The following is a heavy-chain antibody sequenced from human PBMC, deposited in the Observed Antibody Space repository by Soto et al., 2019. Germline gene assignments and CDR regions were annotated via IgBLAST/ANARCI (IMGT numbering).Heavy chain of an antibody. Sequence: GGSLRLSCAASGFTFTDYAMSWVRQAPGKGLECVSVISYDGSNKYYADSVKGRFTISRDNSKNTLYLQMNSLRAEDTAVYYCAKDSLNYDSSGYSALQFDYWGQGTLVTVSS. V-gene: IGHV3-30*18. CDR2: ISYDGSNK. CDR3: AKDSLNYDSSGYSALQFDY. CDR1: GFTFTDYA. D-gene: IGHD3-22*01. J-gene: IGHJ4*02.